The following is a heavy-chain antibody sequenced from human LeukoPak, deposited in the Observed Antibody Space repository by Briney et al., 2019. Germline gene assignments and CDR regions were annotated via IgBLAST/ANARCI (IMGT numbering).Heavy chain of an antibody. CDR3: AKIGEGNYSSGWYYFDY. J-gene: IGHJ4*02. CDR2: IIPIFGTA. D-gene: IGHD6-19*01. Sequence: ASVKVSCKASGGTFSSYAISWVRQAPEQGLEWMGGIIPIFGTANYAQKFQGRVTITADESTSTAYMELSSLRSEDTAVYYCAKIGEGNYSSGWYYFDYWGQGTLVTVSS. V-gene: IGHV1-69*13. CDR1: GGTFSSYA.